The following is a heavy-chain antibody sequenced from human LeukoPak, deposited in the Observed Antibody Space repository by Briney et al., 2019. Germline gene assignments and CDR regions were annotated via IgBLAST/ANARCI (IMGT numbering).Heavy chain of an antibody. CDR2: INPNSGGT. J-gene: IGHJ6*02. V-gene: IGHV1-2*02. CDR3: AREAVVGYYGMDV. Sequence: GASVKVSCKASGYTFTGYYMHWVRQAPGQGLEWMGWINPNSGGTNYAQKFQGRVTMARDTSISTAYMELSRLRSDDTALYYCAREAVVGYYGMDVWGQGTTVTVSS. D-gene: IGHD2-21*01. CDR1: GYTFTGYY.